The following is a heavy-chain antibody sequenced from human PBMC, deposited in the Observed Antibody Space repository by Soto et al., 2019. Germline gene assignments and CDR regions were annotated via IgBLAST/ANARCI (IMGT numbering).Heavy chain of an antibody. V-gene: IGHV1-69*12. D-gene: IGHD2-2*01. CDR3: ARHDCISSSCYYYSYYGMDV. Sequence: QVQLVQSGAEGKKPGSSVKVSCKASGGTFSSYAISWVRQAPGQGHEWMGGIIPIFDTANYAPKFQGRVTITADESTSTAYRELSSLRSEDTSVYYCARHDCISSSCYYYSYYGMDVWGQGTTVTVSS. CDR1: GGTFSSYA. CDR2: IIPIFDTA. J-gene: IGHJ6*02.